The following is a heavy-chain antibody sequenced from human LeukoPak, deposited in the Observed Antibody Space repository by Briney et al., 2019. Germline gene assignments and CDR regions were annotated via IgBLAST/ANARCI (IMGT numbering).Heavy chain of an antibody. V-gene: IGHV4-31*03. D-gene: IGHD3-22*01. J-gene: IGHJ4*02. CDR1: GDSITSGGFY. CDR2: IYYRART. Sequence: PSETLSLTSTVSGDSITSGGFYWSWIRQHPGRGLEWIGYIYYRARTYYNPSLKSRVIVSLDTSKNQFSLNLRSVTAADTAVYYCARDSSGRYYFDHLGRGSLVTVSS. CDR3: ARDSSGRYYFDH.